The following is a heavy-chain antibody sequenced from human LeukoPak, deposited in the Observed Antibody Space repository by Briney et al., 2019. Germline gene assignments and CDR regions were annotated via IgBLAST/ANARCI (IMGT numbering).Heavy chain of an antibody. CDR1: GFTVSSSY. V-gene: IGHV3-53*01. CDR2: IYSGGST. Sequence: GGSLRLSCAASGFTVSSSYMSWVRQAPGKGLEWVSVIYSGGSTYYADSVKGRFTISRDNSKNTLYLQMNSLRAEDTAVYYCARGQLLYHYGMDVWGQGTTVTVSS. CDR3: ARGQLLYHYGMDV. D-gene: IGHD3-10*01. J-gene: IGHJ6*02.